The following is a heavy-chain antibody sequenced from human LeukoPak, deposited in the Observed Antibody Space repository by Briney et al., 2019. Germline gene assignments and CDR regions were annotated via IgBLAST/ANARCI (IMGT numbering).Heavy chain of an antibody. J-gene: IGHJ4*02. CDR3: VRDNPRCCGVIPTNIDDY. CDR2: INGGGSPI. CDR1: GFTFSSYS. D-gene: IGHD2-21*01. V-gene: IGHV3-48*01. Sequence: GGSLRLSCAASGFTFSSYSMNWVRQAPGKGLEWVSYINGGGSPIYYADSVRGRFTISRDNAKNSLYLQMNSLRAEDTAVYYCVRDNPRCCGVIPTNIDDYWGQGTLVTVSS.